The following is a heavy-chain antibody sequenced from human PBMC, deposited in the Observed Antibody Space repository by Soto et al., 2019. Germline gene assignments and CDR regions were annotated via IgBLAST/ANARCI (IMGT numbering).Heavy chain of an antibody. CDR2: INAGNGNT. V-gene: IGHV1-3*01. CDR3: ARAISGYVS. J-gene: IGHJ5*02. D-gene: IGHD5-12*01. CDR1: GYTFTSYA. Sequence: ASVKVSCKASGYTFTSYAMHWVRQAPGQRLEWMGWINAGNGNTKYSQKFQGRVTITTDTSASTAYMDVSSLTSEDTAVYYCARAISGYVSWGQGTLVTVSS.